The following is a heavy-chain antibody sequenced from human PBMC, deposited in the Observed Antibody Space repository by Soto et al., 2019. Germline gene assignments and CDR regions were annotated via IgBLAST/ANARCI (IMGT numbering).Heavy chain of an antibody. CDR1: GFTFTTYA. D-gene: IGHD6-6*01. CDR2: IIGSGGST. CDR3: AKNWDTTFSSSSH. J-gene: IGHJ4*02. Sequence: EVQLLESGGGLVQPGGSLRLSCAASGFTFTTYAMTWVRRAPGKGLEWVSAIIGSGGSTYYADSVKGRFTISRDSSKNTVFLQMNSLRAEDTAVYYCAKNWDTTFSSSSHWGQGTLVTVSS. V-gene: IGHV3-23*01.